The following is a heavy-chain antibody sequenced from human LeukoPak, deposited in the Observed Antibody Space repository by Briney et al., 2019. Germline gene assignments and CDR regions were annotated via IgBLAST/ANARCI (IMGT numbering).Heavy chain of an antibody. CDR2: KYARGSS. D-gene: IGHD2-15*01. Sequence: AETLSLTCTVSGGSISNYYWSWIRQPAGKGLEWIGRKYARGSSNYNPPVQSRVTMSVDTSKNQFSLKLRSVTAADTAVYYCARGRYCSADICTGGDSFDIWGQGTMVSVSP. J-gene: IGHJ3*02. CDR3: ARGRYCSADICTGGDSFDI. V-gene: IGHV4-4*07. CDR1: GGSISNYY.